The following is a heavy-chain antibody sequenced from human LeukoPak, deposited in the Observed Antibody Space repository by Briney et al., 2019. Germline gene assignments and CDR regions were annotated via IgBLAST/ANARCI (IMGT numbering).Heavy chain of an antibody. CDR2: IIPILGIA. CDR3: ARDSVKGGYYDSRDK. V-gene: IGHV1-69*04. CDR1: GGTFSNNA. Sequence: ASVKVSCKTSGGTFSNNAISWVRQAPGQGLEWLGRIIPILGIANYAQKFQGRVRITADRSTNEAYMELSSLKSEDTAVYYCARDSVKGGYYDSRDKWGQGTLVTVSS. J-gene: IGHJ4*02. D-gene: IGHD3-16*01.